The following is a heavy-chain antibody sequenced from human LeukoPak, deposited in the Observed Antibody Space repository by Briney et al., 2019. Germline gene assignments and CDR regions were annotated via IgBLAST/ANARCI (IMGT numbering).Heavy chain of an antibody. Sequence: GGSLRLSCAASGFIFNNYGMSWVRQAPGKGLEWVSGIFGSGVRTFYADSIKGRFTISRDNSKNTLYLQMNSLRVEDTAIYYCAKDRGEVATVPEIWGQGTLVTVSS. CDR1: GFIFNNYG. CDR3: AKDRGEVATVPEI. J-gene: IGHJ4*02. CDR2: IFGSGVRT. D-gene: IGHD4-23*01. V-gene: IGHV3-23*01.